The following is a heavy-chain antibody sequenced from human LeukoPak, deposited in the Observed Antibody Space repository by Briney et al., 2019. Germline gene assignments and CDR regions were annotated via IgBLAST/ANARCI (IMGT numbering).Heavy chain of an antibody. CDR3: ATACSGGSCPLDY. V-gene: IGHV1-24*01. Sequence: ASVKVSCKVSGYTLTELSMHWVRQAPGKGLEWMGGFDPEDGETIYAQKFQGRVTMTEDTSTDTAYMEPSSLRSEDTAVYYCATACSGGSCPLDYWGQGTLVTVSS. D-gene: IGHD2-15*01. CDR1: GYTLTELS. CDR2: FDPEDGET. J-gene: IGHJ4*02.